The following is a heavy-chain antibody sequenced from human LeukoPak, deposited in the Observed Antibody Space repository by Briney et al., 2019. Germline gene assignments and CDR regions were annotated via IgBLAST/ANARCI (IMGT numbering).Heavy chain of an antibody. D-gene: IGHD2-2*01. CDR2: INHSGST. CDR1: GGSFSGYY. J-gene: IGHJ5*02. Sequence: SETLSLTCAVYGGSFSGYYWSWIRQPPGKGLEWIGEINHSGSTNYNPSLKSRVTISVDTSKNQFSLKLSSVTAADTAVYYCATASSNCSSTSCFLNWFDPWGQGTLVTVSS. CDR3: ATASSNCSSTSCFLNWFDP. V-gene: IGHV4-34*01.